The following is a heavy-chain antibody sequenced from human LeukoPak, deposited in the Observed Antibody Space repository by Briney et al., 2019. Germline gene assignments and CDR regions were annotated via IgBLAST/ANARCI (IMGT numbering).Heavy chain of an antibody. CDR1: GYTFSNYY. CDR3: AGAVVAEQKGGFDY. J-gene: IGHJ4*02. D-gene: IGHD2-15*01. V-gene: IGHV1-46*01. CDR2: INPSGGSA. Sequence: ASVKVSCKASGYTFSNYYTHWMRQAPGQGLEWMGIINPSGGSASYAQKFQGRVTMTRDTSTSTVYMELSSLRSEDTAVYYCAGAVVAEQKGGFDYWGQATLVTVSS.